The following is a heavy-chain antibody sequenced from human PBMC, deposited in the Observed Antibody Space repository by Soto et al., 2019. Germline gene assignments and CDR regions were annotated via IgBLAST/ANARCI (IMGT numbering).Heavy chain of an antibody. CDR3: ARDTPDYGDYELDY. CDR1: GFTFSSYG. CDR2: IWYDGSNK. V-gene: IGHV3-33*01. J-gene: IGHJ4*02. Sequence: GGSLRLSCAASGFTFSSYGVHWVRQAPGKGLEWVAVIWYDGSNKYYADSVKGRFTISRDNSKNTLYLQMNSLRAEDTAVYYCARDTPDYGDYELDYWGQGTLVTVSS. D-gene: IGHD4-17*01.